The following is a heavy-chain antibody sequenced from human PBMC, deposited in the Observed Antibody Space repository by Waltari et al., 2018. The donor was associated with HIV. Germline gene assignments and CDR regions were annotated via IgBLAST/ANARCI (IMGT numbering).Heavy chain of an antibody. CDR2: ISSSSCHM. D-gene: IGHD6-19*01. CDR1: GFTFSSYG. V-gene: IGHV3-21*01. CDR3: ASRSSGRVAYGLDV. J-gene: IGHJ6*02. Sequence: EVQLVESGGGLVKPGGSLRLSCAGSGFTFSSYGMNWVRQAPGKGLEWVAYISSSSCHMKYADSVKGRFTISRDNAKNSLYLQINSLRAEDTAVYYCASRSSGRVAYGLDVWGQGTTVIVSS.